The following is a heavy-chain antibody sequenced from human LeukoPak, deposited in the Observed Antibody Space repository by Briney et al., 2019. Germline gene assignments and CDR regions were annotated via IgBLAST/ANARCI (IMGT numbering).Heavy chain of an antibody. Sequence: GGSLRLSCVASGFSLTTYGMLWVRQAPGKGLQWVAFMRSDGTSKYYGDSVEGRFTISRDNSRSTLYLLMNSLSAEDTGIYYCAKDRPIKGGFDPWGQGTPVTVSS. CDR3: AKDRPIKGGFDP. CDR2: MRSDGTSK. CDR1: GFSLTTYG. D-gene: IGHD3-16*01. V-gene: IGHV3-30*02. J-gene: IGHJ5*02.